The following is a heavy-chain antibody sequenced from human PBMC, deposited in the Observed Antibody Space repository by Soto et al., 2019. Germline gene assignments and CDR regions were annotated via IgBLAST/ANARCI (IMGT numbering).Heavy chain of an antibody. CDR2: IIPIFGTA. Sequence: QVQLVQSGAEVKKPGSSVKVSCKASGGTFSSYAISWVRQAPGQGLEWMGGIIPIFGTANYAQKFQGRVTITADESTSKAYMELSRLRAEDTAVYFCARGTRSPVGEGMIRESIHPSYYGMYFWGQGTTVTVAS. CDR3: ARGTRSPVGEGMIRESIHPSYYGMYF. J-gene: IGHJ6*02. V-gene: IGHV1-69*01. D-gene: IGHD3-22*01. CDR1: GGTFSSYA.